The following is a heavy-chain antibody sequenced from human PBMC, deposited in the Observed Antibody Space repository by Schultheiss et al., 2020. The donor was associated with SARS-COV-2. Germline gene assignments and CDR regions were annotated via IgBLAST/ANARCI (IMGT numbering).Heavy chain of an antibody. CDR3: AKEVRVTTGRGAFDI. CDR1: GFTFSSYS. V-gene: IGHV3-43D*04. D-gene: IGHD4-11*01. CDR2: ISWDGGST. Sequence: GGSLRLSCAASGFTFSSYSMNWVRQAPGKGLEWVSLISWDGGSTYYADSVKGRFTISRDNSKNSLYLQMNSLRAEDTALYYCAKEVRVTTGRGAFDIWGQGTMVTVSS. J-gene: IGHJ3*02.